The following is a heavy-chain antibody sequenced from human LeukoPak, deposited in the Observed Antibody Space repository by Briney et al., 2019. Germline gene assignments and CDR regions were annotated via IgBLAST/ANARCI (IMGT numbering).Heavy chain of an antibody. V-gene: IGHV3-23*01. J-gene: IGHJ4*02. Sequence: PGGSLRLSCAASGFTFSSYGMSWVRQAPGKGLEWVSAISGSGGSTYYADSVKGRFTISRDNSKNTLYLQMNSLRAEDTAVYYCAKDHFSGSGDGDYFDYWGQGTLVTVSS. D-gene: IGHD3-10*01. CDR1: GFTFSSYG. CDR2: ISGSGGST. CDR3: AKDHFSGSGDGDYFDY.